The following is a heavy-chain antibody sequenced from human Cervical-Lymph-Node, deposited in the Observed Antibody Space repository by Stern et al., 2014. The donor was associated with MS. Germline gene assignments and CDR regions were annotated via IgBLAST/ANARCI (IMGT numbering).Heavy chain of an antibody. Sequence: EVQLVESGGGLVQPGGSLRLSCAASGFLFRDYTVHWVRQAPGKGLEWLAYISRSGAMIYYADSVKGRFTISRDNAKNSLYLQMNSLRDEDTAVYYCARDGIVATSEQSWYSYSGLDVWGHGTTVTVSS. CDR2: ISRSGAMI. J-gene: IGHJ6*02. CDR3: ARDGIVATSEQSWYSYSGLDV. V-gene: IGHV3-48*02. D-gene: IGHD5-12*01. CDR1: GFLFRDYT.